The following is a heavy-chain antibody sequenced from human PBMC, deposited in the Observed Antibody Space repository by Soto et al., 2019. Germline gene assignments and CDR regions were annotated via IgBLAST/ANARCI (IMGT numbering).Heavy chain of an antibody. Sequence: ASVAVSWTVSGYTLTELSIHCVRQAPGKGLEWMGGFDPEDGETIYAQKFQGRVTMTEDTSTDTAYMELSSLRSEDTAVYYCATASISYYGSRQYYFDYWGQGTLVTVSS. CDR1: GYTLTELS. D-gene: IGHD3-10*01. CDR3: ATASISYYGSRQYYFDY. V-gene: IGHV1-24*01. J-gene: IGHJ4*02. CDR2: FDPEDGET.